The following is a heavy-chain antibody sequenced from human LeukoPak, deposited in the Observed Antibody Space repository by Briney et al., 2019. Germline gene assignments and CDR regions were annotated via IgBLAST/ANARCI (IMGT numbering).Heavy chain of an antibody. J-gene: IGHJ3*02. CDR1: GYTFTSYA. D-gene: IGHD1-26*01. CDR3: ARGDSGSYWFGRAYDAFDI. V-gene: IGHV7-4-1*02. CDR2: INTNTGNP. Sequence: ASVKVSCKASGYTFTSYAMNWVRQAPGQGLEWMGWINTNTGNPTYAQGFTGRFVFSLDTSVCTAYLQISSLKAEDTAVYYCARGDSGSYWFGRAYDAFDIWGQGTMVTVSS.